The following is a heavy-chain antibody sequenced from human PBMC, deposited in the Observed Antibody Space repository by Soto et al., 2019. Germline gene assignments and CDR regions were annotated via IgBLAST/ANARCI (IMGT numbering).Heavy chain of an antibody. V-gene: IGHV3-23*01. Sequence: EVQLMESGGGLVQPGGSLRLSCASSGFTLSMSAVNWVRQAPGKGLEWVSYISDSGDRTYYADSVKGRFTISRDRSKNTVSLQMGSLRAEDTAVYYCAKDRGIIVKACDACDVWGQGTKVTVSS. D-gene: IGHD3-16*02. CDR3: AKDRGIIVKACDACDV. CDR1: GFTLSMSA. CDR2: ISDSGDRT. J-gene: IGHJ3*01.